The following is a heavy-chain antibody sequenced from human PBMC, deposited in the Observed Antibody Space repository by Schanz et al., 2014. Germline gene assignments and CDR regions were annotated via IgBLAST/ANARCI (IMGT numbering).Heavy chain of an antibody. J-gene: IGHJ3*02. CDR1: GGSISSGGYA. CDR2: IYYSGST. Sequence: QVQLQESGPGLVKPSQTLSLTCAVSGGSISSGGYAWSWIRQPPGKGLEWIGYIYYSGSTYYNPSRKSRATMSVETSKNQFPLKLRSVTAVDTAVYYCASKGLTTDAFDIWGQGTMVTVSS. V-gene: IGHV4-30-4*07. D-gene: IGHD2-8*01. CDR3: ASKGLTTDAFDI.